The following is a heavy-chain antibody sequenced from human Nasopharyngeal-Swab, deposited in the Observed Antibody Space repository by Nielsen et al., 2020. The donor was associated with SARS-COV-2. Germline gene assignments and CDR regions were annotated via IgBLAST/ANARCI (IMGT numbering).Heavy chain of an antibody. CDR2: ISAYNGNT. V-gene: IGHV1-18*01. J-gene: IGHJ6*02. Sequence: ASAKVSCNASGYTITSYGISWVRQAPGQGLEWMGWISAYNGNTNYAQKLQGRVTMTTDTSTSTAYMELRSLRSDDTAVYYCARDLWFGELTSYYYGMDVWGQGTTVTVSS. D-gene: IGHD3-10*01. CDR1: GYTITSYG. CDR3: ARDLWFGELTSYYYGMDV.